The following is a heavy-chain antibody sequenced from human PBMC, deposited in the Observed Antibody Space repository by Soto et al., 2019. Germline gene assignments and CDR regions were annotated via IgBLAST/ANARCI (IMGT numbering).Heavy chain of an antibody. CDR1: GFTFSSYA. D-gene: IGHD6-13*01. V-gene: IGHV3-23*01. CDR2: ISGSGGST. J-gene: IGHJ4*02. Sequence: EVQLLESGGGVVQPGGSLRLSCAASGFTFSSYAMSWVRQAPGKGLEWVSAISGSGGSTYYADSVKGRFTISRDNSKNTLYLQMNSLRAEDTAVYYCANPSSSWDPFDYWGQGTLVTVSS. CDR3: ANPSSSWDPFDY.